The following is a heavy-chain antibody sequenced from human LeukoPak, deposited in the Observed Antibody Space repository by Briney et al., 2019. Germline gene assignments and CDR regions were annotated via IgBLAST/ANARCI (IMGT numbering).Heavy chain of an antibody. CDR3: AKDLFDSSGYLGLGAFDI. V-gene: IGHV3-53*01. J-gene: IGHJ3*02. D-gene: IGHD3-22*01. Sequence: GGSLRLSCAASGFTVSGNYMSWVRQAPGKGLEWVSVIHSGDNAYYADSVKGRFTISRDNSKNTLYQQMNSLRAEDTAVYYCAKDLFDSSGYLGLGAFDIWGQGTMVTVSS. CDR1: GFTVSGNY. CDR2: IHSGDNA.